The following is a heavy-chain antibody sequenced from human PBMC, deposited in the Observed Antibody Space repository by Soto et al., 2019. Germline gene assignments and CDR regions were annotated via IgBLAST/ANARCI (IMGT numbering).Heavy chain of an antibody. D-gene: IGHD2-8*02. V-gene: IGHV1-18*01. CDR3: AREYCSGGGCYGVDY. J-gene: IGHJ4*02. Sequence: QVQLVQSGAEVKKPGASVKVSCKASRYTLTSYGISWVRQAPGQGLEWMGWINTYNGDTKYAQELQGRVTMTIDTSTSTAYMELRSLRSDDTGMFYCAREYCSGGGCYGVDYWGQGTQVTVSS. CDR1: RYTLTSYG. CDR2: INTYNGDT.